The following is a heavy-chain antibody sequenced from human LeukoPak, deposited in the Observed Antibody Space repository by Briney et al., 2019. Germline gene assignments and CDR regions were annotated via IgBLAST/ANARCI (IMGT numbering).Heavy chain of an antibody. D-gene: IGHD2-2*01. V-gene: IGHV4-39*01. Sequence: PSETLSLTCTVSGGSISSSSYYWGWIRQPPGKGLEWIGSIYYSGSTYYDPSLKSRVTISVDTSKNQFSLKLSSVTAADTAVYYCARQLGYCSSTSCYADKVDYWGQGTLVTVSS. CDR3: ARQLGYCSSTSCYADKVDY. CDR1: GGSISSSSYY. CDR2: IYYSGST. J-gene: IGHJ4*02.